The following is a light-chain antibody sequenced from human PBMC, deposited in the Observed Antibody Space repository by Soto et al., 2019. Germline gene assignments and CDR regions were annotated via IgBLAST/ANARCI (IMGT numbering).Light chain of an antibody. CDR1: NSDVGGYNY. Sequence: QSALTQPASVSGSPGQSITICCTGTNSDVGGYNYVSWYQQHPGKAPELMIYEVSHRPSGVSNRFSGSKSDNTASLTISGLQAEDEADYYCSSYTSISTLDVFGTGTKVTVL. V-gene: IGLV2-14*01. CDR3: SSYTSISTLDV. J-gene: IGLJ1*01. CDR2: EVS.